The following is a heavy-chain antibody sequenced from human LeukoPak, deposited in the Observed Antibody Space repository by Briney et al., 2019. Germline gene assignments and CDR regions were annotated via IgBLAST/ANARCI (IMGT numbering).Heavy chain of an antibody. J-gene: IGHJ4*02. D-gene: IGHD6-13*01. CDR3: ARGQRIAAGWEFAY. V-gene: IGHV1-8*01. Sequence: DSVKVSCKASGYTFTSYDINWVRQATGQGLEWMRWMNPNSGNTGYAQKFQGRVTMARNTSISTAYMELSSLRSEDTAVYYCARGQRIAAGWEFAYWGQGTLVTVSS. CDR2: MNPNSGNT. CDR1: GYTFTSYD.